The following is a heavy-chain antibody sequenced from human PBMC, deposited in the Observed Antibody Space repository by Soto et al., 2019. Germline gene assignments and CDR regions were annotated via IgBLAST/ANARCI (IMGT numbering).Heavy chain of an antibody. CDR1: GFTFSSYA. CDR3: ARGSGYSYGRFYGMDV. D-gene: IGHD5-18*01. V-gene: IGHV3-30-3*01. Sequence: PGGSLRLSCAASGFTFSSYAMHWVRQAPGKGLEWVAVISYDGSNKYYADSVKGRFTISRDNSKNTLYLQMNSPRAEDTAVYYCARGSGYSYGRFYGMDVWGQGTTVTVSS. J-gene: IGHJ6*02. CDR2: ISYDGSNK.